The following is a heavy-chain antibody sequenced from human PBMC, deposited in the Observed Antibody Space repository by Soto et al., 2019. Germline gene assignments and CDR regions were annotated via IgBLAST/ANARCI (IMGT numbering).Heavy chain of an antibody. CDR3: VKGGWLDF. CDR2: ISDDGSRT. CDR1: GFTFSIYS. V-gene: IGHV3-23*01. Sequence: GGSLRLSCAASGFTFSIYSMSWVRQAPGRGLEWVSFISDDGSRTYYADAVKGRFTISRDNSKYTLYLQMNSLTVEDTAVYACVKGGWLDFWGQGTLVTVSS. J-gene: IGHJ5*01. D-gene: IGHD3-16*01.